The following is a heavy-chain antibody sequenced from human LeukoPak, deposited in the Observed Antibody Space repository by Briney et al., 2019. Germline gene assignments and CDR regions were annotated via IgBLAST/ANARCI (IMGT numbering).Heavy chain of an antibody. V-gene: IGHV3-7*05. J-gene: IGHJ4*02. CDR2: IKQDGSEK. CDR1: GFTFSSYW. D-gene: IGHD3-3*01. CDR3: AREVRFLEWLSYYFDY. Sequence: GGSLRLSCAASGFTFSSYWMSWVRQAPGRGLEWVANIKQDGSEKYYVDSVKGRFTISRDNAKNSLYLQMNSLRAEDTAVYYCAREVRFLEWLSYYFDYWGQGTLVTVSS.